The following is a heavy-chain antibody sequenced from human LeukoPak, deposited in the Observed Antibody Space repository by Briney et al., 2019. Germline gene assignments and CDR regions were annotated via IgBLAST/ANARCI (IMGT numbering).Heavy chain of an antibody. J-gene: IGHJ4*02. CDR3: ARDRSSGPFDY. CDR2: ISSSSSYR. CDR1: GFTFSTYG. Sequence: GRSLRLSCAASGFTFSTYGMHWVRQAPGKGLEWVSSISSSSSYRYYADSVKGRFTISRDNAKNSLYLQMNSLRAEDTAVYYCARDRSSGPFDYWGQGTLVTVSS. V-gene: IGHV3-21*01. D-gene: IGHD3-22*01.